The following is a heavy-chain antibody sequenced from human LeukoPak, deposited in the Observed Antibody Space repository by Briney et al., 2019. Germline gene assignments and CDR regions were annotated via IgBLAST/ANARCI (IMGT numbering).Heavy chain of an antibody. V-gene: IGHV3-7*03. CDR2: INHNGNVN. D-gene: IGHD3-16*01. CDR1: GFTFSYYS. Sequence: PGGSLRLSCAASGFTFSYYSMSWARQAPGKGLEWVASINHNGNVNYYVDSVKGRFTISRDNAKNSLYLQMSNLRAEDTAVYFCARGGGLDVWGQGATVTVSS. CDR3: ARGGGLDV. J-gene: IGHJ6*02.